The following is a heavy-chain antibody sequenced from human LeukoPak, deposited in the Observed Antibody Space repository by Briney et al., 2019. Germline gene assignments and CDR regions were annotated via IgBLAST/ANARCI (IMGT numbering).Heavy chain of an antibody. J-gene: IGHJ4*02. Sequence: SQTLSLTCVISGDSVSSNSAAWNWIRQSPSRGLEWLGRTYYRSKWYNDYAVSVRSRITINPDTSKNQFSLKLSSVTAADTAVYYCARTMGNSGSYYYPYYFDYWGQGTLVTVSS. CDR2: TYYRSKWYN. CDR1: GDSVSSNSAA. V-gene: IGHV6-1*01. D-gene: IGHD1-26*01. CDR3: ARTMGNSGSYYYPYYFDY.